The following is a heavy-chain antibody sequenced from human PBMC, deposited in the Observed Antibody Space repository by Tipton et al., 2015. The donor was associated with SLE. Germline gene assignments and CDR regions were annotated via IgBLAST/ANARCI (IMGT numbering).Heavy chain of an antibody. D-gene: IGHD4-17*01. CDR2: IRPDSSDT. J-gene: IGHJ4*02. V-gene: IGHV1-18*01. CDR3: ARDNDDYGDYDY. CDR1: GDTFSRYA. Sequence: QLVQSGAEVKMPGSSVKVSCKASGDTFSRYALNWVRQAPGQGLEWMGWIRPDSSDTDYAQKLQGRVTMTTDTSTSTAYMELRSLTSDDTAVYYCARDNDDYGDYDYWGQGTLVTVSS.